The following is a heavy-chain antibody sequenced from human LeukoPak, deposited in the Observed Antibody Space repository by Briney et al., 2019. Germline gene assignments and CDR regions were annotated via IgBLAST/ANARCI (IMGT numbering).Heavy chain of an antibody. Sequence: GGSLRLSCAASGFTFDDYAMHWVRQAPGKGLEWVSGISWNSGSIGYADSVKGRFTISRDNAKNSLYLQMNSLRAEDMALYYCAKGLAAAGPTPFDYWGQGTLVTVSS. J-gene: IGHJ4*02. D-gene: IGHD6-13*01. CDR3: AKGLAAAGPTPFDY. CDR2: ISWNSGSI. V-gene: IGHV3-9*03. CDR1: GFTFDDYA.